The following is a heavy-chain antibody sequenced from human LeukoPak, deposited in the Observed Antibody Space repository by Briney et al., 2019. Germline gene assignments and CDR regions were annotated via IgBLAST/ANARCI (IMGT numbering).Heavy chain of an antibody. D-gene: IGHD7-27*01. V-gene: IGHV3-23*01. CDR2: ITTSDGNT. CDR1: GFTFSSYT. J-gene: IGHJ4*02. CDR3: AKDGGLWVSAHWGDS. Sequence: GGSLRLSCAASGFTFSSYTMSWVRQAPGKGLEWVSTITTSDGNTYYADSVKGGFTVSRDNSKNTLFLQMNSLKAEDTAVYYCAKDGGLWVSAHWGDSWGRGTLVTVSS.